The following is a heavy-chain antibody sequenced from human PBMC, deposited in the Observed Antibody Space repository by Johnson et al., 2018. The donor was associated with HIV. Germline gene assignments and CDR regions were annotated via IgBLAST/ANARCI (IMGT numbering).Heavy chain of an antibody. CDR1: GFTLNDYA. V-gene: IGHV3-9*01. D-gene: IGHD3-22*01. CDR3: ARGKYYYDSSGYYGPKTNNGDFDI. CDR2: ISWNSGSM. J-gene: IGHJ3*02. Sequence: VQLVESGGGSEQPGRSLRLSCPASGFTLNDYAIHWVRHAPGKGLEWISSISWNSGSMGYADSVKGRFTISRDNSKNTLYLQMNSLRAEDTAVDYCARGKYYYDSSGYYGPKTNNGDFDIWGQGTMVTVSS.